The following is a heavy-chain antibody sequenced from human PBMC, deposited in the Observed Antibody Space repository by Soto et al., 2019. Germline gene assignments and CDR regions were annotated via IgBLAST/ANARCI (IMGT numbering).Heavy chain of an antibody. D-gene: IGHD3-3*01. CDR3: AKGADFGVVINWYFDL. Sequence: GGSLRLSCAASGFTFSSYAMSWVRQAPGKGLEWVSAISGSGGSTYYADSVKGRFTISRDNSKNTLYLQMNSLRAEDTAVYYCAKGADFGVVINWYFDLWGRGTLVTVSS. CDR2: ISGSGGST. J-gene: IGHJ2*01. V-gene: IGHV3-23*01. CDR1: GFTFSSYA.